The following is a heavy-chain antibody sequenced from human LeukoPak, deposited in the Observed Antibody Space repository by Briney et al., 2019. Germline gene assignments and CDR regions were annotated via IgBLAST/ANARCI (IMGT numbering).Heavy chain of an antibody. CDR2: INPNSGGT. D-gene: IGHD5-24*01. Sequence: ASVMVSCKASGYTFTDYYIFWVRQAPGQGLEWMGWINPNSGGTNYAQKFQGRVTMTRDTSNSTAYMELSRLRSADTAVYYCARVRDGYPTFDYWGQGTLVTVSS. V-gene: IGHV1-2*02. J-gene: IGHJ4*02. CDR1: GYTFTDYY. CDR3: ARVRDGYPTFDY.